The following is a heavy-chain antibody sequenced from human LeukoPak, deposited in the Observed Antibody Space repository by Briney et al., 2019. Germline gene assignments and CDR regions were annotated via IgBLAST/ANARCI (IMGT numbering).Heavy chain of an antibody. D-gene: IGHD2-15*01. CDR3: ARAKGVVAVAVRSGWFDP. CDR1: GYTFTSYY. J-gene: IGHJ5*02. Sequence: ASVKVSCKASGYTFTSYYMHWVRQAPGQGLEWMGIINPSGGSTSYAQKFQGRVTMTRDTSTSTVYMELSSLRSEDTAVYYCARAKGVVAVAVRSGWFDPWGQGTLVTVSS. V-gene: IGHV1-46*01. CDR2: INPSGGST.